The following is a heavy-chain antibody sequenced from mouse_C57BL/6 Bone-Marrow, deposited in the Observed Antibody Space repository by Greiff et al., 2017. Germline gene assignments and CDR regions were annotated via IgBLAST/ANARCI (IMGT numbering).Heavy chain of an antibody. CDR2: IYPGGGYT. J-gene: IGHJ2*01. CDR3: ARGRGGYFDY. V-gene: IGHV1-63*01. Sequence: QVQLQQSGAELVRPGTSVKMSCKASGYTFTNYWIGWAKQRPGHGLEWIGDIYPGGGYTNYNEKFKGKATLTVDKSSSTAYMQLSSLTSEDSAVYYCARGRGGYFDYWGQGTTLTVSS. CDR1: GYTFTNYW.